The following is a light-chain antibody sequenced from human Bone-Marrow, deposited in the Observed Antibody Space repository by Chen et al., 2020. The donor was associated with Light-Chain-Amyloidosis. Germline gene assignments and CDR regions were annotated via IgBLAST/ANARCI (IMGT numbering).Light chain of an antibody. Sequence: SYELTQPPSVSVSPGHTTRITCSGDDLPTKYAYWYQQKPGQAPVLVIHRDTEKPSGISERLSGSSSGTTATLTISGVQAEDEADYHCQSADSSGTYEVIFGGGTKLTVL. J-gene: IGLJ2*01. V-gene: IGLV3-25*03. CDR1: DLPTKY. CDR2: RDT. CDR3: QSADSSGTYEVI.